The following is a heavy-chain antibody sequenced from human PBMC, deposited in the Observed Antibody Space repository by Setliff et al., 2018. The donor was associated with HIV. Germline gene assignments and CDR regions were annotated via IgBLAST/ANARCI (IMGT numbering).Heavy chain of an antibody. V-gene: IGHV4-39*07. CDR2: FYYSWNT. CDR3: ARDRAAFRLTY. CDR1: GASIGRRSDC. D-gene: IGHD3-3*02. J-gene: IGHJ4*02. Sequence: LSLTCTVSGASIGRRSDCWGWIRQPPGKGLEWIGSFYYSWNTYYNPSLKSRVSMSVDTSKDQVSLKLSTVTAADTAVYYCARDRAAFRLTYWGQGTLVTVSS.